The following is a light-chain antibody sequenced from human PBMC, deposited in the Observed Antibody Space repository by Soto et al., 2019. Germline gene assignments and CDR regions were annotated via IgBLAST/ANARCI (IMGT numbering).Light chain of an antibody. V-gene: IGKV1-5*01. CDR3: QQYNNYWT. J-gene: IGKJ1*01. Sequence: IQMTHSPSTLSASVGDTVTITCRASQSISSWLAWYQQTPGKAPKILIYDASSLESGLPSRFSGSGSATDFTLTISSLQPDDFATYYCQQYNNYWTFGQGTKVDIK. CDR1: QSISSW. CDR2: DAS.